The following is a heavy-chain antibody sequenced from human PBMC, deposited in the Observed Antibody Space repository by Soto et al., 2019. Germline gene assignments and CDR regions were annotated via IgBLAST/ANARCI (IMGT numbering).Heavy chain of an antibody. V-gene: IGHV3-74*01. CDR1: GFTFSSDW. D-gene: IGHD2-15*01. Sequence: EVQLVESGGGLVQPGGSLRLSCAVSGFTFSSDWMHWVRQAPGKGLVWVSRINSDGSSTSYADSVKGRFTISRDNAKKTLYLQMNSLRAEDTAVYYSASTVVTGYGGQGAQVSVCS. CDR3: ASTVVTGY. J-gene: IGHJ4*02. CDR2: INSDGSST.